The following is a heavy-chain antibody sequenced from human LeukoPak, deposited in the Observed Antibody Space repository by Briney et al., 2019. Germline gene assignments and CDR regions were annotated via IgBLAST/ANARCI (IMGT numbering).Heavy chain of an antibody. CDR1: GYTFTGYY. D-gene: IGHD3-22*01. J-gene: IGHJ6*02. Sequence: VASVKVSCKASGYTFTGYYMHWVRQAPGQGLEWMGWINPNSGGTNYAQKFQGRVTMTRDTSISTAYMELSRLRSDDTAVYYCAREENYYDSSGYSPYYGMDVWGQGTTVTVSS. CDR2: INPNSGGT. CDR3: AREENYYDSSGYSPYYGMDV. V-gene: IGHV1-2*02.